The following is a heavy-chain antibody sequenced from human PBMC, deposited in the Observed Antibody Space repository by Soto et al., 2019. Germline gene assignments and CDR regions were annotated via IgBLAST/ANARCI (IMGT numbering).Heavy chain of an antibody. CDR3: AAGCSSTSCYHDV. V-gene: IGHV1-58*01. Sequence: GASVKVSCKASGFTFTSSAVQWVQQARGQRLEWIGWIVVGSGNTNYAQKFQERVTITRDMSTSTAYMELSSLRSEDTAVYYCAAGCSSTSCYHDVWGQGTTVTVSS. CDR1: GFTFTSSA. CDR2: IVVGSGNT. D-gene: IGHD2-2*01. J-gene: IGHJ6*02.